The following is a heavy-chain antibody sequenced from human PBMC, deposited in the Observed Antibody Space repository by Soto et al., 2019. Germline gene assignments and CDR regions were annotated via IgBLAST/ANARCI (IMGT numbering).Heavy chain of an antibody. CDR3: ARGPYLKWGISYYYGMDV. V-gene: IGHV4-34*01. D-gene: IGHD3-3*02. CDR2: INHSGST. J-gene: IGHJ6*01. CDR1: GGSFSGYY. Sequence: PSETLCVTCAFYGGSFSGYYWSWIRQPPGKGLDWIGEINHSGSTNYNPSLKSRVTISVDTSKNQFSLKLSSVTAADTAVYYCARGPYLKWGISYYYGMDVWGQGTTVTVSS.